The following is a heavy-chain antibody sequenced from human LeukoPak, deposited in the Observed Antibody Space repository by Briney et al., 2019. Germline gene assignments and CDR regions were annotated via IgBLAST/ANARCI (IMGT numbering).Heavy chain of an antibody. CDR2: INPSGGST. CDR3: ATKEGVGFGELRY. D-gene: IGHD3-10*01. Sequence: EASVKVSCKASGYTFTSYYMHWVRQAPGQGLEWMGIINPSGGSTSYAQKFQGRVTITADKSTSTAYMELSSLRSEDTAVYYCATKEGVGFGELRYWGQGTLVTVSS. J-gene: IGHJ4*02. CDR1: GYTFTSYY. V-gene: IGHV1-46*01.